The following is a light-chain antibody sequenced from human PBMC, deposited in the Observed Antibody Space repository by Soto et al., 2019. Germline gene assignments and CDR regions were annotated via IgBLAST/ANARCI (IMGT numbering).Light chain of an antibody. CDR2: DAS. CDR1: QSVSSS. J-gene: IGKJ5*01. CDR3: QQYAVSPIT. V-gene: IGKV3-20*01. Sequence: EIVLTQSPGTLSLSPGERATLSCRASQSVSSSLAWYQQKPGLAPTLLISDASSRAYGVPDRFTGGGSGTDFTLTIRRLEPEDFALYYCQQYAVSPITFGQGTRLEIK.